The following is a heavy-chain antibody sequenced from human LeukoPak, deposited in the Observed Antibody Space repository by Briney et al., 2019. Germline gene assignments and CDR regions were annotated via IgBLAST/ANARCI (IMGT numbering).Heavy chain of an antibody. CDR1: GFTVRSNY. CDR3: AKESGKFDY. Sequence: GGSLRLSCAASGFTVRSNYMSWVRQAPGKGLEWVSLISADGGSTFSADSVKGRFSISRDNSKNSLYLQMNSLRSEDTAMYYCAKESGKFDYWGQGTLVAVSS. CDR2: ISADGGST. V-gene: IGHV3-43*02. J-gene: IGHJ4*02.